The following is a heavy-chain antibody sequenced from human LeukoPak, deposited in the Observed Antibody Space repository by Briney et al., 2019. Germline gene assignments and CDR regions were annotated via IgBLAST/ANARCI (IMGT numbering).Heavy chain of an antibody. J-gene: IGHJ4*02. CDR3: ARDDSSSGYHLFDY. Sequence: PSETLSLTCTVSGGSISDYYWSWIRQPPGRGLEWIAYSGSTNYNPSLKSRVIISVDTSKNQFSLKLSPVTAADTAVYYCARDDSSSGYHLFDYWGQGTLVTVSS. V-gene: IGHV4-59*01. D-gene: IGHD3-22*01. CDR2: SGST. CDR1: GGSISDYY.